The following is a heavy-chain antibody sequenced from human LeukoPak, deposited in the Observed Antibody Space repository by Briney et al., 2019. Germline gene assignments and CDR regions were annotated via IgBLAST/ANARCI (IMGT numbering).Heavy chain of an antibody. CDR2: ISYDGSNK. Sequence: PGSSLRLSCAPSGFTFSSYAMHWVRQAPGKGLEGVAVISYDGSNKYYADSVKGRFTISRDNSKNTLYLQMNSLRAEDTAVYYCARVIQPTGRYYYGMDVWGRGTTVTVSS. J-gene: IGHJ6*02. CDR3: ARVIQPTGRYYYGMDV. CDR1: GFTFSSYA. V-gene: IGHV3-30-3*01. D-gene: IGHD5-18*01.